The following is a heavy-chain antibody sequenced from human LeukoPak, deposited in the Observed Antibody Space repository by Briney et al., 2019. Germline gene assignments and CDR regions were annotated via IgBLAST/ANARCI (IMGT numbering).Heavy chain of an antibody. CDR2: FDPEDGET. Sequence: GASVKVSCKVSGYTLTELSMRWVRQAPGKGLEWMGGFDPEDGETIYAQKFQGRVTMTEDTSTDTAYMELSSLRSEDTAVYYCATGIVVVAAKHELDYWGQGTLVTVSS. CDR3: ATGIVVVAAKHELDY. J-gene: IGHJ4*02. D-gene: IGHD2-15*01. CDR1: GYTLTELS. V-gene: IGHV1-24*01.